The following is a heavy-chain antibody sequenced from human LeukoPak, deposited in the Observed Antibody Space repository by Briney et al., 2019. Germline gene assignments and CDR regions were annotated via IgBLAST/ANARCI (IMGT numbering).Heavy chain of an antibody. CDR3: ARERIAVAGMRYYFDY. CDR2: IYYTGSA. Sequence: SETLSLTCTVSGGSISSSSYYWGWIRQPPGKGLEWIGNIYYTGSAYYNPSLKSRVTISVDTSKNQFSLKLSSVTAADTAVYYCARERIAVAGMRYYFDYWGQGTLVTVSS. D-gene: IGHD6-19*01. J-gene: IGHJ4*02. V-gene: IGHV4-39*07. CDR1: GGSISSSSYY.